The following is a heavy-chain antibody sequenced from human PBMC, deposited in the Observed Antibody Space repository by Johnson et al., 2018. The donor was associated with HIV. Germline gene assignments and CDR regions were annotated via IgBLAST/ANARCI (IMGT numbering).Heavy chain of an antibody. V-gene: IGHV3-33*01. Sequence: QVQLVESGGGVVQPGRSLRLSCAASGFTFSSYGMHWVRQAPGKGLEWVAVIWYDGSNKYYADSVQGRFTISRENAKNSLYLQMNSLRAEDTALYYCARDFYAVVATPFIGSAFDIWGQGTMVTVSS. D-gene: IGHD5-12*01. CDR3: ARDFYAVVATPFIGSAFDI. CDR2: IWYDGSNK. J-gene: IGHJ3*02. CDR1: GFTFSSYG.